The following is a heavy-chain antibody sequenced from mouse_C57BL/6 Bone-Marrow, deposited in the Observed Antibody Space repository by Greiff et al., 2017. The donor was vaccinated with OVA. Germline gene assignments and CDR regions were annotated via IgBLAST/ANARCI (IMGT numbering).Heavy chain of an antibody. Sequence: VKLMESGAELVRPGTSVKMSCKASGYTFTNYWIGWAKQRPGHGLEWIGDIYPGGGYTNYNEKFKGKATLTADKSSSTAYMQFSSLTSEDSAIYYCARWGQRYFDVWGTGTTVTVSS. V-gene: IGHV1-63*01. CDR1: GYTFTNYW. CDR2: IYPGGGYT. J-gene: IGHJ1*03. CDR3: ARWGQRYFDV.